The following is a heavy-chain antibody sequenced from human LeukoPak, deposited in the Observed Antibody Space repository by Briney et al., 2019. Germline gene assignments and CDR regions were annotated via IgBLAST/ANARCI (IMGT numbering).Heavy chain of an antibody. V-gene: IGHV4-39*07. CDR2: IYYSGST. J-gene: IGHJ4*02. CDR3: ARGEEYSSSSFDY. Sequence: SETLSLTCTVSGGSISSSSYYWGWIRQPPGKGLEWIGSIYYSGSTYYNPSLKSRVTISVDTSKNQFSLKLSSVTAADTAVYYCARGEEYSSSSFDYWGQGTLVTVSS. CDR1: GGSISSSSYY. D-gene: IGHD6-6*01.